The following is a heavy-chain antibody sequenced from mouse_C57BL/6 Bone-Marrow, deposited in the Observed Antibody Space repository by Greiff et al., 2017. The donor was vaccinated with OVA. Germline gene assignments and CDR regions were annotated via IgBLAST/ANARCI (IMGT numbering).Heavy chain of an antibody. CDR1: GYSITSGYY. CDR2: ISYDGSN. CDR3: ARPSTMITTGIGAMDY. J-gene: IGHJ4*01. Sequence: ESGPGLVKPSQSLSLTCSVTGYSITSGYYWNWIRQFPGNKLEWMGYISYDGSNNYNPSLKNRISITRDTSKNQFFLKLNSVTTEDTATYYCARPSTMITTGIGAMDYWGQGTSVTVSS. V-gene: IGHV3-6*01. D-gene: IGHD2-4*01.